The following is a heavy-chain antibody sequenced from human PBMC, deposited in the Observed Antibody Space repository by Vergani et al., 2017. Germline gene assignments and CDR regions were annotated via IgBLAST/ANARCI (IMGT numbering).Heavy chain of an antibody. Sequence: EVQLVESGGGLMQPGGSLRLSCAASGFTVSSSYMSWVRQAPGKGLEWVSVSYSTGSSYHADSVKGRFTISRDNSKNTLYLQMNSLRAEDTAVYYCAREGYSGSFWYFDSWGQGTPVTVSS. CDR2: SYSTGSS. CDR1: GFTVSSSY. J-gene: IGHJ4*02. V-gene: IGHV3-53*01. CDR3: AREGYSGSFWYFDS. D-gene: IGHD5-12*01.